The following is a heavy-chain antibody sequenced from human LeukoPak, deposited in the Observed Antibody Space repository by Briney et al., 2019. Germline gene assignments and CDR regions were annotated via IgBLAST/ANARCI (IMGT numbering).Heavy chain of an antibody. D-gene: IGHD3-10*01. Sequence: GGSLRLSCTASGFTFSSYSMNWVRQAPGKGLEWVSSISTSSSYIYYADSVKGRFTISRDNARNSLYLQMNSLRAEDTAVYYCFYFVRGVTDSFDYWGQGTLATVSS. V-gene: IGHV3-21*01. CDR2: ISTSSSYI. J-gene: IGHJ4*02. CDR3: FYFVRGVTDSFDY. CDR1: GFTFSSYS.